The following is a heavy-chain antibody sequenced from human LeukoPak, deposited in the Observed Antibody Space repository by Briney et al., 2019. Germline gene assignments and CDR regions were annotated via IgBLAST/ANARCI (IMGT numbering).Heavy chain of an antibody. CDR1: GYRFTSYW. J-gene: IGHJ3*02. CDR3: ARHPPTMIVVVTPDAFDI. D-gene: IGHD3-22*01. Sequence: PGESLKISCKGSGYRFTSYWIGWVRQIPGKGVEWMGIIYPGDSDTRYSPSFQGQVTISADKSISTAYLQWSSLKASDTAMYYCARHPPTMIVVVTPDAFDIWGQGTMVTVSS. CDR2: IYPGDSDT. V-gene: IGHV5-51*01.